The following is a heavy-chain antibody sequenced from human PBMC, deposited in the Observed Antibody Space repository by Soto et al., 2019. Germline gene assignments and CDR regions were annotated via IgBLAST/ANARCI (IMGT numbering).Heavy chain of an antibody. V-gene: IGHV3-30-3*01. D-gene: IGHD2-15*01. J-gene: IGHJ6*02. CDR1: GFTFSSYA. Sequence: GGSLRLSCAASGFTFSSYAMHWVRQAPGKGLECVAVISYDGSNKYYADSVKGRFTISRDNSKNTLYLQMNSLRAEDTAVYYCARDRRGWGYCSGGSCSSRGPKYYYYGMDVWGQGTTVTVSS. CDR2: ISYDGSNK. CDR3: ARDRRGWGYCSGGSCSSRGPKYYYYGMDV.